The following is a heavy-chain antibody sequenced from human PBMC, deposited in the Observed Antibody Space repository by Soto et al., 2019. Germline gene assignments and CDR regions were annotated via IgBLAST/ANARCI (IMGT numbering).Heavy chain of an antibody. CDR1: GGSISSGGYY. CDR2: IYYSGST. D-gene: IGHD2-15*01. J-gene: IGHJ6*02. V-gene: IGHV4-31*03. CDR3: ARGVGYCSGGSCPLHDYYYYGMDV. Sequence: LSLTCTVSGGSISSGGYYWSWIRQHPGKGLEWIGYIYYSGSTYYNPSLKSRVTISVDTSKNQFSLKLSSVTAADTAVYYCARGVGYCSGGSCPLHDYYYYGMDVWGQGTTVTVSS.